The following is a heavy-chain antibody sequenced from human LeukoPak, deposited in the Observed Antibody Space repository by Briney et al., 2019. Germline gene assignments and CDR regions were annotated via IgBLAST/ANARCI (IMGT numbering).Heavy chain of an antibody. Sequence: GGSLRLSCAASGFTFSSYAMHWVRQAPGKGLEWVAVISYDGSNKYYADSVKGRFTISRDNSKNTLYLQMNSLRAEDTAVYYCARDILGNIAAAGKSNGMDVWGQETTVTVSS. CDR2: ISYDGSNK. V-gene: IGHV3-30-3*01. J-gene: IGHJ6*02. CDR3: ARDILGNIAAAGKSNGMDV. D-gene: IGHD6-13*01. CDR1: GFTFSSYA.